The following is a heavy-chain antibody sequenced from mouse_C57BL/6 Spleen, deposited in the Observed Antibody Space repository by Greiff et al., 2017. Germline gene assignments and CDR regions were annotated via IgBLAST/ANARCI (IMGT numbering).Heavy chain of an antibody. J-gene: IGHJ3*01. CDR2: IHPAAGGT. D-gene: IGHD2-5*01. Sequence: VQLQQPGAELVKPGASVTLSCKASGYTFTDYEMHWVKQTPGHGLEWIGAIHPAAGGTAYNQKFKGKATLTVDKSSSTAYMELRSLTSEDSAVYYCAIEWSSNAAELAYWGQGTLVTVSA. CDR1: GYTFTDYE. V-gene: IGHV1-15*01. CDR3: AIEWSSNAAELAY.